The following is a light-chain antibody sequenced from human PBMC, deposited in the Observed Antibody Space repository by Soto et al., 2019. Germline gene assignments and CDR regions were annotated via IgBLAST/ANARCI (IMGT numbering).Light chain of an antibody. V-gene: IGLV1-47*01. Sequence: QSVLTQPPSASGTPGQRVTISCSGSSPNIGSNYAYWYRQLPGTAPKLLIYANSQRPSGVPDRFSGSKSGTSASLAISGLRSEDEADYYCATWDDSLRGVLFGGGTKVTVL. CDR2: ANS. CDR3: ATWDDSLRGVL. J-gene: IGLJ2*01. CDR1: SPNIGSNY.